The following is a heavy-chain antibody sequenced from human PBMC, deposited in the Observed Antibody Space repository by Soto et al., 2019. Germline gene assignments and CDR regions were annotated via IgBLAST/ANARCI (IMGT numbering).Heavy chain of an antibody. D-gene: IGHD2-15*01. CDR3: TSHYCSGGRCHGMDV. CDR1: GFTFGDYA. Sequence: GGSLRLSCTASGFTFGDYAMSWFRQAPWKGLEWVGFIRSKAYGGTTEYAASVKGRFTISRDDSKSIAYLQMNSLKTEDTAVYYCTSHYCSGGRCHGMDVWGQGTTVTVS. V-gene: IGHV3-49*03. CDR2: IRSKAYGGTT. J-gene: IGHJ6*02.